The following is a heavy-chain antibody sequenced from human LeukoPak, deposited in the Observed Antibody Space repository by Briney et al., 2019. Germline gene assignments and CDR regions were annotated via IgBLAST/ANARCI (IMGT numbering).Heavy chain of an antibody. V-gene: IGHV3-23*01. Sequence: GGSLRLSCAASGFTFSNYGMSWVRQAPGRGLEWVSAIVGSGGNTYNADFVKGRFTISRDNSKNTLYLQMNSLRSDDSAVYYCAKSVAASYYYMDVWGKGTTVTVSS. CDR2: IVGSGGNT. J-gene: IGHJ6*03. D-gene: IGHD4-23*01. CDR3: AKSVAASYYYMDV. CDR1: GFTFSNYG.